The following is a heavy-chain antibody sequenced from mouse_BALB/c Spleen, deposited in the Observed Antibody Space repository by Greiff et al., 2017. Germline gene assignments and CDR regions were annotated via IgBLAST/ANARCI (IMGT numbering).Heavy chain of an antibody. CDR3: ARHEGGNYLSWFAY. D-gene: IGHD2-1*01. CDR2: ISSGGSYT. CDR1: GFTFSSYG. J-gene: IGHJ3*01. V-gene: IGHV5-6*01. Sequence: EVKLVESGGDLVKPGGSLKLSCAASGFTFSSYGMSWVRQTPDKRLEWVATISSGGSYTYYPDSVKGRFTISRDNAKNTLYLQMSSLKSEDTAMYYCARHEGGNYLSWFAYWGQGTLVTVSA.